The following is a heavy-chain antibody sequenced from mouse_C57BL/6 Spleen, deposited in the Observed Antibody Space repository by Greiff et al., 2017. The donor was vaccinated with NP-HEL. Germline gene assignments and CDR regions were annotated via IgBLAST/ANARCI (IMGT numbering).Heavy chain of an antibody. D-gene: IGHD4-1*01. CDR3: AMTGTGAYLYYAMDY. CDR2: IHPSDSAT. CDR1: GYTFTSYW. Sequence: VQLQQPGAELVKPGASVKVSCKASGYTFTSYWMHWVKQRPGQGLEWIGRIHPSDSATNYNQKFKGKATLTVDKSSSTAYMQLSSLTSEDSAVYYCAMTGTGAYLYYAMDYWGQGTSVTVSS. V-gene: IGHV1-74*01. J-gene: IGHJ4*01.